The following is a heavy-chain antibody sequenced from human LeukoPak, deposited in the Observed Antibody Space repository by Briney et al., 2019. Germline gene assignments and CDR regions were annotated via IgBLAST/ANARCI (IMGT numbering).Heavy chain of an antibody. Sequence: PGESLRLSCAASGFTFSTYSVNWVRQAPGKGLEWVSSISTGGNIYYEDSVKGRFTISRDNAKNSLYLKMNSLRAADTAVYYCARVPCGSIAAAGLIDYWGRGTLVTVSS. CDR3: ARVPCGSIAAAGLIDY. CDR2: ISTGGNI. V-gene: IGHV3-21*01. CDR1: GFTFSTYS. J-gene: IGHJ4*02. D-gene: IGHD6-13*01.